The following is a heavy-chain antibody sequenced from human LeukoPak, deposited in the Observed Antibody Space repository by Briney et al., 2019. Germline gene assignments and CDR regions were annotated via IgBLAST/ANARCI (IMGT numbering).Heavy chain of an antibody. J-gene: IGHJ4*02. D-gene: IGHD3-16*02. CDR3: TTLYSPRVGY. V-gene: IGHV3-15*01. Sequence: GGSLRLSCAASGFTFSNAWMSWVRQAPGKGLEWVGRIKSITDGGTTDYAAPVKGRFTISRDDSKNTLYLQMNSLKTEDTAVYYCTTLYSPRVGYWGQGTLVTVSS. CDR1: GFTFSNAW. CDR2: IKSITDGGTT.